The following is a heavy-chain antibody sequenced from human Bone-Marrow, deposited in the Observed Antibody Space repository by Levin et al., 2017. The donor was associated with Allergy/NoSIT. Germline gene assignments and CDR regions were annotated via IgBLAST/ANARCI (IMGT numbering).Heavy chain of an antibody. CDR3: ARVGRSINFDV. V-gene: IGHV4-31*03. CDR1: DGSISSPSHY. J-gene: IGHJ2*01. CDR2: IYYTGIT. Sequence: PSETLSLTCSVSDGSISSPSHYWSWIRQHPGKGLEWLGYIYYTGITNFKPSLKSRLSMSIDTSRGLFSLTLTSVTAADTAVYYCARVGRSINFDVWGRGTLVMVSS.